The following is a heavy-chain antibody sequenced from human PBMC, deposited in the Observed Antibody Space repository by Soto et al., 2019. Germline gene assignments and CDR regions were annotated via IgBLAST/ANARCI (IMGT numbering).Heavy chain of an antibody. D-gene: IGHD1-26*01. CDR2: IYQSGST. CDR3: TRGLFSGSSYSGSWYYFDS. J-gene: IGHJ4*02. CDR1: GGAISSSKW. V-gene: IGHV4-4*02. Sequence: TSETLSLTCAVSGGAISSSKWWGWVRQPPGKGLEWIGEIYQSGSTNYNPSLESRVRMSVDKSRNQFSLKLTSVSAADTAVYYCTRGLFSGSSYSGSWYYFDSWGQGTMVTVS.